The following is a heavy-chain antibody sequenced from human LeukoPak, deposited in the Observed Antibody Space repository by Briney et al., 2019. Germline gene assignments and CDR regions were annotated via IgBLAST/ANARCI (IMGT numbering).Heavy chain of an antibody. D-gene: IGHD5-24*01. V-gene: IGHV3-30*02. Sequence: GGSLRLSCAASGFTFSSYGMHWVRQAPGKGLEWVAFIRYDGSNKYYADSVKGRFTISRDNSKNTLYLQMNSLRAEGTAVYYCAKGSEFYRDGYNNAYYWGQGTLVTVSS. CDR1: GFTFSSYG. J-gene: IGHJ4*02. CDR3: AKGSEFYRDGYNNAYY. CDR2: IRYDGSNK.